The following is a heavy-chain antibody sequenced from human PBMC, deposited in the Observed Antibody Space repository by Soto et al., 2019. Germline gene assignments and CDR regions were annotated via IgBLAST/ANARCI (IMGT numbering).Heavy chain of an antibody. D-gene: IGHD6-13*01. CDR2: ISYDGSNK. Sequence: GGSLRLSCAASGFTFSSYGMHWVRQAPGKGLEWVAVISYDGSNKYYADSVKGRFTISRDNSKNTLYLQMNSLRAEDTAVYYCAKDRQLEPYYYYYYGMDVWGQGTTVTVSS. CDR1: GFTFSSYG. CDR3: AKDRQLEPYYYYYYGMDV. V-gene: IGHV3-30*18. J-gene: IGHJ6*02.